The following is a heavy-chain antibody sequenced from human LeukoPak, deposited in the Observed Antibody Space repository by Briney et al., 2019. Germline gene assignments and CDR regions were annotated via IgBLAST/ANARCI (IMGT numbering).Heavy chain of an antibody. CDR2: IYHSGNT. Sequence: SETLSLTCTVSGGSISSSIYYWGWIRQPPGKGLEWIGNIYHSGNTYYNPSLKSRVTISVDTSKNQFSLKLSSVTAADTAVYYCARLGSWFDPWGQGTPVTVSS. CDR1: GGSISSSIYY. CDR3: ARLGSWFDP. D-gene: IGHD2-2*03. V-gene: IGHV4-39*01. J-gene: IGHJ5*02.